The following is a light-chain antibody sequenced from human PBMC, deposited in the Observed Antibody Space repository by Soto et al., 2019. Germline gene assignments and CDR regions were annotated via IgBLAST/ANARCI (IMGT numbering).Light chain of an antibody. CDR1: SIDVGSYNL. J-gene: IGLJ1*01. CDR2: EVS. CDR3: CSYAGSSTLV. V-gene: IGLV2-23*02. Sequence: VLTAPSSVSGSPGQSITISYTGTSIDVGSYNLVSWYQHHPGKAPKLMIYEVSKRPSGVSNRFSGSKSGNTASLTISGLQAEDEADYYCCSYAGSSTLVFGTGTKVTV.